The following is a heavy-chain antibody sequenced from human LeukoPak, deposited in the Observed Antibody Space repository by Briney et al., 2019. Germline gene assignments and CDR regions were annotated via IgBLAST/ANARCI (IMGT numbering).Heavy chain of an antibody. CDR3: ARARRDGYNKLFDY. Sequence: GGSLRLSCAASGFTFSSYAMHWVRQAPGKGLEYVSAISSNGGSTYYANSVKGRFTISRDNSKNTLYLQMGSLRAEDMAVYYCARARRDGYNKLFDYWGQGTLVTVSS. CDR1: GFTFSSYA. J-gene: IGHJ4*02. D-gene: IGHD5-24*01. CDR2: ISSNGGST. V-gene: IGHV3-64*01.